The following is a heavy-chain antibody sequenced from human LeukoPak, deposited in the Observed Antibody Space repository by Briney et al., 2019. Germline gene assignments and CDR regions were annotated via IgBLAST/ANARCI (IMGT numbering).Heavy chain of an antibody. Sequence: GASLQISCKGSGYSFTSYWIGWVRQLPGKGLEWMGIIYPGDSDTRYSPSFQGQVTISADKSISTAYLQWSSLKASDTAMYYCARPRSGSTHDAFDIWGQGTMVTVSS. CDR2: IYPGDSDT. CDR1: GYSFTSYW. D-gene: IGHD1-26*01. CDR3: ARPRSGSTHDAFDI. J-gene: IGHJ3*02. V-gene: IGHV5-51*01.